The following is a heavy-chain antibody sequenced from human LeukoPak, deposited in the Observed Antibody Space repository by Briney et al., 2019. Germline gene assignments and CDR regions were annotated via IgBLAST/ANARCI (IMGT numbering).Heavy chain of an antibody. Sequence: GRSLRLSCAASGFTFSSYAMHWVRQAPGKGLEWVAVISYDGSNKYYADSVKGRFTISRDNSKNTLYLQMNSLRAEDTAVYYCARDATPHSYDSLERDWFDPWGQGTLVTVSS. J-gene: IGHJ5*02. CDR3: ARDATPHSYDSLERDWFDP. CDR2: ISYDGSNK. D-gene: IGHD5-12*01. V-gene: IGHV3-30-3*01. CDR1: GFTFSSYA.